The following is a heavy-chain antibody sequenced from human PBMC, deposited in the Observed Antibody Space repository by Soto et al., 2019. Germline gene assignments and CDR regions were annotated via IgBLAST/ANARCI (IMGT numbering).Heavy chain of an antibody. CDR2: INAGNGNT. CDR1: GYTFTSYA. V-gene: IGHV1-3*01. J-gene: IGHJ3*02. Sequence: QVQLVQSGAEVKKPGASVKVSCKASGYTFTSYAMHWVRQAPGQRLEWMGWINAGNGNTKYSQKLQGRVTITRDTSASTAYMELSSLRSEDTAVYYCARDAPYYDILTGLGMGEFDAFDIWGQGTMVTVSS. CDR3: ARDAPYYDILTGLGMGEFDAFDI. D-gene: IGHD3-9*01.